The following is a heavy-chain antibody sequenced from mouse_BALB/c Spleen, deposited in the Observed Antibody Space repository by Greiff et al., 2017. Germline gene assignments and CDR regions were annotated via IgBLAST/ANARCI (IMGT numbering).Heavy chain of an antibody. J-gene: IGHJ2*01. CDR3: TRHGDPYYFDY. CDR2: IRLKSNNYAT. CDR1: GFTFSNYW. Sequence: EVQVVESGGGLVQPGGSMKLSCVASGFTFSNYWMNWVRQSPEKGLEWVAEIRLKSNNYATHYAESVKGRFTISRDDSKSSVYLQMNNLRAEDTGIYYCTRHGDPYYFDYWGQGTTLTVSS. V-gene: IGHV6-6*02.